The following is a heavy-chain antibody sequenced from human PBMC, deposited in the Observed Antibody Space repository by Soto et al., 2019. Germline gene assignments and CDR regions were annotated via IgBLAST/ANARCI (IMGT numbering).Heavy chain of an antibody. CDR1: GGSVSSTSYY. V-gene: IGHV4-61*01. CDR2: IYYSGST. J-gene: IGHJ6*02. Sequence: NPSETLSLTCTVSGGSVSSTSYYWSWIRQPPGKGLEWIGYIYYSGSTNYNPSLKSRVTISVDTSKNQFSLKLSSVTAADTAVYYCARAPRLGYYDSSGYYNYYYGMDVWGQGTTVTVSS. CDR3: ARAPRLGYYDSSGYYNYYYGMDV. D-gene: IGHD3-22*01.